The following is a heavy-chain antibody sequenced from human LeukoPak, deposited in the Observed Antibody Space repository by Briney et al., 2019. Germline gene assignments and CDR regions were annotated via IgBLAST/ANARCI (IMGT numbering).Heavy chain of an antibody. D-gene: IGHD6-19*01. Sequence: SETLSLTCTVSGGSISSYYWSWIRQPPGKGLEWIGYIYYSGSTNYIPSLKSRVTISIDTSKNQFSLKLSSVTAADTAVYYCARQPNSSGWYVSGYFDYWGQGTLVTVSS. CDR3: ARQPNSSGWYVSGYFDY. CDR2: IYYSGST. CDR1: GGSISSYY. J-gene: IGHJ4*02. V-gene: IGHV4-59*08.